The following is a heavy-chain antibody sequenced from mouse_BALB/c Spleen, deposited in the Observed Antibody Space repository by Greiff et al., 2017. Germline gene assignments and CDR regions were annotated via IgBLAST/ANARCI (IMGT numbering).Heavy chain of an antibody. J-gene: IGHJ2*02. CDR1: GYTFTSYS. CDR3: ASKRGFRQAFDY. CDR2: INPCSGDT. Sequence: VQLQESAAELVRPGASVKMSCKASGYTFTSYSMHWVKQRPGQGLEWIGYINPCSGDTEYNQKFKDKTTLTADKSSSTAYMHLSSLTSEDSAVDVCASKRGFRQAFDYWGQGTSVTVSS. D-gene: IGHD3-2*02. V-gene: IGHV1-4*02.